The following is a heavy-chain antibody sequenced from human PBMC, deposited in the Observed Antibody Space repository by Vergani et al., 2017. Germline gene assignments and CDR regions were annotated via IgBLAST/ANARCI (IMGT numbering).Heavy chain of an antibody. V-gene: IGHV4-59*01. D-gene: IGHD2/OR15-2a*01. CDR2: IYYSGST. Sequence: QVQLQESGPGLVKPSEILSLTCTVSGGSISSYYWSWIRQPPGKGLEWIGYIYYSGSTNYNPSLKSRVTISVDTSKNQFSLKLSSVTAADTAVYYCARDVPLWGGMDVWGQGTTVTVSS. CDR3: ARDVPLWGGMDV. CDR1: GGSISSYY. J-gene: IGHJ6*02.